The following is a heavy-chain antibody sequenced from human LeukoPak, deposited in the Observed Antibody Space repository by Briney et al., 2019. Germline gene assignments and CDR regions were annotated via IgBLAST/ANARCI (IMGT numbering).Heavy chain of an antibody. CDR1: GFTFSSYE. J-gene: IGHJ4*02. D-gene: IGHD2-15*01. CDR2: TSSSGSTI. V-gene: IGHV3-48*03. Sequence: GGSLRLSCAASGFTFSSYEMNWVRQAPGKGLEWVSYTSSSGSTIYYADSVKGRFTISRDNAKNSLYLQMNSLRAEDTAVYYCARDQCSGGSCYSDYWGQGTLVTVSS. CDR3: ARDQCSGGSCYSDY.